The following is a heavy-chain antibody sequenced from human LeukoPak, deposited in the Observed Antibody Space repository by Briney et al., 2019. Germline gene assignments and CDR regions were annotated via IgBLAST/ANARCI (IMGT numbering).Heavy chain of an antibody. J-gene: IGHJ4*02. D-gene: IGHD2-2*01. CDR3: AKDWEPIVVAPAAVDY. Sequence: GGSLRLSCAASGFPFRSYPMGWVRQAPGKGLGWVSPISGRGGSTTYADSVKGRFTISRDNSKNTLYLQMNSLRTEDTAVYYCAKDWEPIVVAPAAVDYWGQGTLVTVSS. CDR2: ISGRGGST. CDR1: GFPFRSYP. V-gene: IGHV3-23*01.